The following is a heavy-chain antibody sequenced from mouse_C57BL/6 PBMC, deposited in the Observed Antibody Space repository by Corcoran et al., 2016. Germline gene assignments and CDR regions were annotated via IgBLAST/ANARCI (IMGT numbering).Heavy chain of an antibody. D-gene: IGHD1-1*01. J-gene: IGHJ2*01. Sequence: EVQLQQSGPELVKPGASVKISCKASGYTFTDYYMNWVKQSHGKSLEWIGDINPNNGGTSYNQKFKGKATLTVDKSSSTAYMELRSLTSEDSAVYYCARRHCGSSVDYWGQGTTLTVSS. CDR3: ARRHCGSSVDY. CDR2: INPNNGGT. V-gene: IGHV1-26*01. CDR1: GYTFTDYY.